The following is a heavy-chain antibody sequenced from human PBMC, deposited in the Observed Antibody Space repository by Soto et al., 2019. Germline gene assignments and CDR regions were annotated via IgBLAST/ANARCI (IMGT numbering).Heavy chain of an antibody. CDR1: GGSFSGYY. CDR3: ARVGPGPAALPYYYYYMDV. Sequence: SEALSLTCAVYGGSFSGYYWSWIRQPPGKGLEWIGEINHSGSTNYNPSLKSRVTISVDASKNQFSLKLSSVTAADTAVYYCARVGPGPAALPYYYYYMDVWGKGTTVTVSS. J-gene: IGHJ6*03. D-gene: IGHD6-6*01. CDR2: INHSGST. V-gene: IGHV4-34*01.